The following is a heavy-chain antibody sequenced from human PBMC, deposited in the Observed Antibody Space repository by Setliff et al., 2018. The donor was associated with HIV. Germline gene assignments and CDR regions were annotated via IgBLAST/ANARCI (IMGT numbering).Heavy chain of an antibody. J-gene: IGHJ4*02. V-gene: IGHV1-69-2*01. CDR3: VLYSTGASRFDY. CDR2: VDPEDGET. D-gene: IGHD2-8*01. CDR1: GYTFTGNY. Sequence: ASVKVSCKASGYTFTGNYIHWVRQAPGQGLEWMGLVDPEDGETIYAEKFQGRVTITADTSTDTAYMELSGLRSEDTAIYYCVLYSTGASRFDYWGQGTLVTVSS.